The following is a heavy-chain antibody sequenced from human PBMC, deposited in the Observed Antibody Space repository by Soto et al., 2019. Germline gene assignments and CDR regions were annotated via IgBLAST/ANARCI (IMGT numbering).Heavy chain of an antibody. CDR1: GYTFTSYD. J-gene: IGHJ6*02. CDR2: MNPNSGNT. Sequence: ASVKVSCKASGYTFTSYDINWVRQATVQGLEWMGWMNPNSGNTGYAQKFQGRVTMTRDTSISTAYMELSSLRSEDTAVYYCARSPERLIIQRWYPYHYGMDVWGQGTTVTVSS. CDR3: ARSPERLIIQRWYPYHYGMDV. D-gene: IGHD5-18*01. V-gene: IGHV1-8*01.